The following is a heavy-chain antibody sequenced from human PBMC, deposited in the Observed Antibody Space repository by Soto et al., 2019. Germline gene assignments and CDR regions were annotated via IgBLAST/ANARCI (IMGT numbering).Heavy chain of an antibody. J-gene: IGHJ3*02. CDR1: GYTFTSYG. CDR2: ISAYNGNT. V-gene: IGHV1-18*01. CDR3: AGGYSNGWYSEDAFDI. D-gene: IGHD6-19*01. Sequence: GASVKVSCKASGYTFTSYGISWVRQAPGQGLEWMGWISAYNGNTNYARKLQGRVTMTTDTSTSTAYMELRSLRSDDTAVYYCAGGYSNGWYSEDAFDIWGQGTMVTVSS.